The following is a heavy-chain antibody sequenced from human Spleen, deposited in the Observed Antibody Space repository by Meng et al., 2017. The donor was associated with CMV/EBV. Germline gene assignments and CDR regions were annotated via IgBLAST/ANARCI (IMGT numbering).Heavy chain of an antibody. CDR1: GGSISSSSYY. V-gene: IGHV4-39*07. CDR2: IYHSGST. D-gene: IGHD2-2*01. CDR3: ARVLGYCSSTNCPAYYYGMDV. Sequence: GSLRLSCTVSGGSISSSSYYWAWIRQPPGKGLEWIGTIYHSGSTYYNPSLKSRVTISVDTSKNQFSLKLNSVTAADTAVYYCARVLGYCSSTNCPAYYYGMDVWGQRTTVTVSS. J-gene: IGHJ6*02.